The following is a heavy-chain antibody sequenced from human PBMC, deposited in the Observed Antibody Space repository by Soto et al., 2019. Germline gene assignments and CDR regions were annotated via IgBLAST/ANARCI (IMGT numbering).Heavy chain of an antibody. CDR2: IIPIFGTA. J-gene: IGHJ5*02. D-gene: IGHD2-2*01. Sequence: SVKVSCKASGGTFSSYAISWVRQAPGQGLEWMGGIIPIFGTANYAQKFQGRVTITADESTSTAYVELSSLRSEDTAVYYCARAWGVVVPASNWFDPWGQGTLVTVSS. CDR1: GGTFSSYA. CDR3: ARAWGVVVPASNWFDP. V-gene: IGHV1-69*13.